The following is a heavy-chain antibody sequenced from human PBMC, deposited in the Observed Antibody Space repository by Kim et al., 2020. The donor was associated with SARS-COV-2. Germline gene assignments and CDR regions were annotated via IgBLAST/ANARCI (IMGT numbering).Heavy chain of an antibody. CDR3: ARGRVGVVPSPVLGLGPFWKYHYMDV. V-gene: IGHV4-34*01. J-gene: IGHJ6*03. CDR2: INQSGST. Sequence: SETLSLTCAVFGGSFSDFSWTWIRQSSGKGLEWIGEINQSGSTNYNPSLKSRVTISLDTSRNQFPLKVTSVTAADTAIYYCARGRVGVVPSPVLGLGPFWKYHYMDVWGKGATVTVS. D-gene: IGHD3-3*01. CDR1: GGSFSDFS.